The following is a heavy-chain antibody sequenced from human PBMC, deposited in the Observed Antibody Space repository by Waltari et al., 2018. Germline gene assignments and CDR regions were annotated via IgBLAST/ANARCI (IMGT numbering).Heavy chain of an antibody. CDR1: GFNFIGCA. CDR2: ISDSGVIT. Sequence: EVHLLESGGGLAQPGGSLRLSCAASGFNFIGCAMSWVRQAPGRGLEWVSGISDSGVITNYADSVKGRFTVSRDNSKSTLFLHLNSLRAEDTAVYYCARHLYSIDYLELANWGQGTLVTVSS. V-gene: IGHV3-23*01. D-gene: IGHD4-4*01. J-gene: IGHJ4*02. CDR3: ARHLYSIDYLELAN.